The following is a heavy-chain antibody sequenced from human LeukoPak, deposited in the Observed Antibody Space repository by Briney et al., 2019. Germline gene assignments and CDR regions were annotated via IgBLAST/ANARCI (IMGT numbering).Heavy chain of an antibody. Sequence: GGSLRLSCAASGFTFSSYSMNWVRQAPGKGLEWVSAISGDSRYIYYADSVRGRFTISRDNAENSLYLQMNSLRVEDTAVYYCARGLLVQDAFDIWGQGTMVTVSS. D-gene: IGHD6-6*01. V-gene: IGHV3-21*01. J-gene: IGHJ3*02. CDR1: GFTFSSYS. CDR2: ISGDSRYI. CDR3: ARGLLVQDAFDI.